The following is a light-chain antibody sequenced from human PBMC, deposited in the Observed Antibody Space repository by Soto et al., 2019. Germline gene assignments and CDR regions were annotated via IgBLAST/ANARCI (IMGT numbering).Light chain of an antibody. CDR2: AAS. V-gene: IGKV1-8*01. Sequence: AIRMTQSPSSLSASTGDRVTITCRASQGISSYLAWYQQKPGKAPKLLIYAASTLQSGVPSRFSGSGSGTDFTLTISCLQSEDFATYYCQQYYSYPTFGQGTQLEIK. CDR3: QQYYSYPT. J-gene: IGKJ2*01. CDR1: QGISSY.